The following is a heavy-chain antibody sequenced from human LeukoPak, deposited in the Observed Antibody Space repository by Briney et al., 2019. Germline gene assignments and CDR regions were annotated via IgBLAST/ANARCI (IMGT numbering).Heavy chain of an antibody. CDR2: IKQDGSEK. J-gene: IGHJ3*02. CDR3: ARSIQRGYSYGSPDAFDI. V-gene: IGHV3-7*01. D-gene: IGHD5-18*01. Sequence: QSGGSLRLSCAASGFTVSSNYMSWVRQAPGKGLEWVANIKQDGSEKYYVDSVKGRFTISRDNAKNSLYLQMNSLRAEDTAVYYCARSIQRGYSYGSPDAFDIWGQGTMVTVSS. CDR1: GFTVSSNY.